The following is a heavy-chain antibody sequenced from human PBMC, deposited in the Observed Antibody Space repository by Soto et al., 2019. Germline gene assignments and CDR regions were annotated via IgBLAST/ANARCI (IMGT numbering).Heavy chain of an antibody. CDR1: GFTFSSYS. Sequence: KPGGSLRLSCAASGFTFSSYSMNWVRQAPGKGLEWVSSISSSSYIYYADSVKGRFTISRDNAKNSLYLQMNSLRAEDTAVYYCATVLRYDSSGYYDPRWSVEGFGYWRQGTLVTVSS. J-gene: IGHJ4*02. CDR3: ATVLRYDSSGYYDPRWSVEGFGY. D-gene: IGHD3-22*01. CDR2: ISSSSYI. V-gene: IGHV3-21*01.